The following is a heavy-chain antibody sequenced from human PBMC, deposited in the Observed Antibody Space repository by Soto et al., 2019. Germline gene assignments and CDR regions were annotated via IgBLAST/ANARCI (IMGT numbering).Heavy chain of an antibody. J-gene: IGHJ3*02. CDR3: ARSYCSGGSCYPGAFDI. CDR1: GGTFSIYT. CDR2: IIPILGIA. Sequence: ASVKVSCKASGGTFSIYTISWVRQAPGQGLEWMGRIIPILGIANYAQKFQGRVTITADKSTSTAYMELSSLRSEDTAVYYCARSYCSGGSCYPGAFDIWGQGTMVTVSS. V-gene: IGHV1-69*02. D-gene: IGHD2-15*01.